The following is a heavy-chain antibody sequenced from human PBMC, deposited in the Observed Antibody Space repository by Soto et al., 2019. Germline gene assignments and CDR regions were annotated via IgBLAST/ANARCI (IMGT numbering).Heavy chain of an antibody. Sequence: QVQLVQSGAEVKKPGASVKVSCKASGYTFTDNDINWVRQATGQGLEWMGWMNPNSGNTGYAQKLQGRVTMTRNTSISTASMDLSSLRSEDTALYYCTRGRGGVGVVYWGQGTLVTVSP. CDR1: GYTFTDND. V-gene: IGHV1-8*01. CDR2: MNPNSGNT. D-gene: IGHD2-21*01. J-gene: IGHJ4*02. CDR3: TRGRGGVGVVY.